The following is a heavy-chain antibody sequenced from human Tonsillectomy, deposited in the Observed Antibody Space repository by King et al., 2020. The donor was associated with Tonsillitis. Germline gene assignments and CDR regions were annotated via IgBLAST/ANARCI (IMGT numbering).Heavy chain of an antibody. CDR3: ANAHGIQLWLAYFDY. CDR1: GFTFDNYA. Sequence: VQLVESGGGLVQPGGSLRLSCTASGFTFDNYAMSWVRQAPGKGLEWVSGISGSGGNTYYADSVRGRFTISRDSFKKTLYLLMTSLRAEDTAVYYCANAHGIQLWLAYFDYWGQGAKVTVSS. D-gene: IGHD5-18*01. CDR2: ISGSGGNT. V-gene: IGHV3-23*04. J-gene: IGHJ4*02.